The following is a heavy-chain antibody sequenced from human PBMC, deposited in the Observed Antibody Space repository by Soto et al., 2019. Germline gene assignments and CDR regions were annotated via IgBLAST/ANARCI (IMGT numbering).Heavy chain of an antibody. D-gene: IGHD6-6*01. Sequence: GSLRLSCAASGFSISDNYMTWVRQAPGKGLEWVSVLYSGGTATSYADSVKGRFTISRDNSKNTLSLQMTALRVEDSSVYYCTKSSGGSSSVGMDYWGPGTLVTVSS. CDR1: GFSISDNY. J-gene: IGHJ4*02. CDR3: TKSSGGSSSVGMDY. V-gene: IGHV3-66*02. CDR2: LYSGGTAT.